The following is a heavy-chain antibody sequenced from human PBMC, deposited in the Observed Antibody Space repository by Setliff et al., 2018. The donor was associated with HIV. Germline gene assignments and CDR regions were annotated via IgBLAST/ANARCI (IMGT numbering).Heavy chain of an antibody. V-gene: IGHV4-39*07. Sequence: SETLSLTCTVSGDSISTSPYSWGWIRQPPGKGLEWIGSIHYSGYTYYSPSLRTRVTISVDTSKNQFSLKLSSVTAADTAVYHCARDWGQRLVIPHWGQGTLVTVSS. CDR2: IHYSGYT. CDR1: GDSISTSPYS. D-gene: IGHD2-21*01. CDR3: ARDWGQRLVIPH. J-gene: IGHJ4*02.